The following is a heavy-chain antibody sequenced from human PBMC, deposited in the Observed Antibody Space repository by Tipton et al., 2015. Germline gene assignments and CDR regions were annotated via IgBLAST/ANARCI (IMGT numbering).Heavy chain of an antibody. Sequence: TLSLTCSVSGGSVTSGSYYWSWIRQPPGKGLEWIGYISYTETSHYNPSLKSRVTISVDTSKNQFSLRLSSVTAADTAVYYCASPSLPHDRGDYYFQSWGQGSLVTVSS. J-gene: IGHJ4*02. CDR1: GGSVTSGSYY. CDR2: ISYTETS. CDR3: ASPSLPHDRGDYYFQS. V-gene: IGHV4-61*01. D-gene: IGHD2-21*02.